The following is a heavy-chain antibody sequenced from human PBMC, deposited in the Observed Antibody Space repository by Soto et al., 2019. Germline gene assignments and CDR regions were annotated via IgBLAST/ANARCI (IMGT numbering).Heavy chain of an antibody. V-gene: IGHV4-31*03. CDR3: ARDRRSYYSDGSGLDF. CDR1: GASISRGGYY. Sequence: SETLSLTCTVSGASISRGGYYWSWVRQHPGKGLEWIGFIFYTGSTSCNPSLKSRVTMSVDTSKSQFSLKLSSVTAADTAVYYCARDRRSYYSDGSGLDFWGQGTLVTVSS. CDR2: IFYTGST. D-gene: IGHD3-22*01. J-gene: IGHJ4*02.